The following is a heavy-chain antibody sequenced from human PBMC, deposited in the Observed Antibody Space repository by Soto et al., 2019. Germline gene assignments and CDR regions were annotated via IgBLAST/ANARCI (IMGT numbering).Heavy chain of an antibody. Sequence: PSQTLSLTCAISGDSVSSNSAAWNWIRQSPSRGLEWLGRTYYRSKWYNDYAVSVKSRITINPDTSKNQFSLQLNSVTPEDTAVYYCARGGFRVITGTFGYYYGMDVWGPGTTVTVSS. CDR3: ARGGFRVITGTFGYYYGMDV. V-gene: IGHV6-1*01. J-gene: IGHJ6*02. D-gene: IGHD1-20*01. CDR1: GDSVSSNSAA. CDR2: TYYRSKWYN.